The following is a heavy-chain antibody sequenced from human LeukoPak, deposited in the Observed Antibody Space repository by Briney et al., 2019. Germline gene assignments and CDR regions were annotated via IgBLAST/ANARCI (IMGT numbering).Heavy chain of an antibody. J-gene: IGHJ4*02. CDR3: ARGGGTAPFDS. Sequence: SGGSLRLSCTASGFTFRSFEVNWVRQAPGKGLEWVSYISGSGATIHYADSVMGRFTISRDNVKNSLYLQMNSLRAEDTALYYCARGGGTAPFDSWGQGTLVTVSS. CDR2: ISGSGATI. V-gene: IGHV3-48*03. D-gene: IGHD2-21*02. CDR1: GFTFRSFE.